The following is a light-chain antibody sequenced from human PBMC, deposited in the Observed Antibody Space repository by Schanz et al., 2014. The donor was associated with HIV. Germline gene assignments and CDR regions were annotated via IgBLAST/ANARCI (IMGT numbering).Light chain of an antibody. Sequence: QSVLTQPPSVSGTPGQRVTISCSGSTSNIGANYDVHWYQQLPGTAPKLLIYGNSNRPSGVPDRFSGFKSDTSASLAITGLQAEDEADYYCAAWDDSLKGVIFGGGTKLTVL. V-gene: IGLV1-40*01. CDR3: AAWDDSLKGVI. CDR2: GNS. CDR1: TSNIGANYD. J-gene: IGLJ2*01.